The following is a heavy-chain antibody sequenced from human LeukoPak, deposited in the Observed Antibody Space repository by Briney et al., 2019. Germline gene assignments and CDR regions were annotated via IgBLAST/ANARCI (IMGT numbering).Heavy chain of an antibody. Sequence: PGGSLRLSCVASGFTFSSYGMNWVRQAPGKGLEWVSYISSGSSTIYYADSVKGRFTVSRDNAKNSLYLQMNSLRDEDTAVYYCARANGYSSGYWGQGTLVTVSS. CDR2: ISSGSSTI. CDR1: GFTFSSYG. D-gene: IGHD6-19*01. CDR3: ARANGYSSGY. V-gene: IGHV3-48*02. J-gene: IGHJ4*02.